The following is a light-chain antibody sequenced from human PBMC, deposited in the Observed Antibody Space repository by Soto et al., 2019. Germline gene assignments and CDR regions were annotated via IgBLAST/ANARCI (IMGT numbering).Light chain of an antibody. CDR1: QSVSSN. V-gene: IGKV3-15*01. J-gene: IGKJ1*01. CDR3: QQYNNWPLTWT. Sequence: EIVMTQSPANLSVSPGERATLSCRASQSVSSNLAWYQQNPGQAPRLLIYGASTRATGIPARFSGSGSGTEFTLTISSLQSEDFAVYYCQQYNNWPLTWTFGQGTKVEIK. CDR2: GAS.